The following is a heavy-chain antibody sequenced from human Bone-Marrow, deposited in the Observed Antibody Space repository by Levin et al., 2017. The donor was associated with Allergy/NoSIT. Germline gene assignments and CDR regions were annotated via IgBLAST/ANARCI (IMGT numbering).Heavy chain of an antibody. CDR3: ATMSSPSYYYALDV. Sequence: GWSLRLSCAASGFSVSDSYMAWVRQAPGRGLEWVSIIYSGGNTYDADAVRGRFTISKDNSQNRLFLQMSSLRAEDTAIYYCATMSSPSYYYALDVWGRGTTVTVSS. J-gene: IGHJ6*02. CDR2: IYSGGNT. CDR1: GFSVSDSY. V-gene: IGHV3-53*01.